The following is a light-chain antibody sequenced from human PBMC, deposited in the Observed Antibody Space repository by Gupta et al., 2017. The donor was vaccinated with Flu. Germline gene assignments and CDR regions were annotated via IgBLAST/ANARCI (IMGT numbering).Light chain of an antibody. V-gene: IGLV5-45*01. CDR1: SGISVATYR. CDR2: YKSDSNK. Sequence: AVLTQPASLSASPGASASLTCTLRSGISVATYRIYWYQQKPGSPPQYLLRYKSDSNKQQGSGVPSRFSGSKDASANAGILLISGLQSEDEADYYCMIWHSSAWVFGGGTKLTVL. CDR3: MIWHSSAWV. J-gene: IGLJ3*02.